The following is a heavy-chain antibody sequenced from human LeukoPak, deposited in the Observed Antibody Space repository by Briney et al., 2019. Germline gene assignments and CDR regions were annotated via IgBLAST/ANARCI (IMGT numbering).Heavy chain of an antibody. Sequence: GGSLRLSCAASGFTFSSYAMHWVRQAPGKGLEWVAVISYDGSNKYYADSVKGRFTISRDNSKNTLYLQMNSLRAEDTAVYYCARDRYSGSYYRPIDAFDIWGQGTTVTVSS. V-gene: IGHV3-30-3*01. D-gene: IGHD1-26*01. J-gene: IGHJ3*02. CDR2: ISYDGSNK. CDR3: ARDRYSGSYYRPIDAFDI. CDR1: GFTFSSYA.